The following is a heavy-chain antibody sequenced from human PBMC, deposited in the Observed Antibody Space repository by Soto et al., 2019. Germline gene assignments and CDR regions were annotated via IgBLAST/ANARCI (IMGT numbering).Heavy chain of an antibody. D-gene: IGHD2-15*01. CDR1: GGSISGGGYY. CDR3: ARDSEVVVAGFQQRWLQLNAFDI. V-gene: IGHV4-31*03. J-gene: IGHJ3*02. CDR2: IYYSGST. Sequence: PSETLSLTCTVSGGSISGGGYYWSWIRQHPGKGLEWIGYIYYSGSTYYNPSLKSRVTISVDTSKNQFSLKLSSVTAADTAVYYCARDSEVVVAGFQQRWLQLNAFDIWGQGTMVTVSS.